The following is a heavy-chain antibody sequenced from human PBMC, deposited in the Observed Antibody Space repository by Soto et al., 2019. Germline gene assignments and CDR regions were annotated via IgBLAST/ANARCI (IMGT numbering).Heavy chain of an antibody. CDR3: ARRPIVVVVAAHIGNYMDV. Sequence: SETLSLTCTVSGGSISSSSYYWGWIRQPPGKGLEWIGSIYYSGSTYYKPSLKSRVTISVDTSKNQFSLKLSSVTAADTAVYYCARRPIVVVVAAHIGNYMDVWGKGTTVTVSS. D-gene: IGHD2-15*01. J-gene: IGHJ6*03. CDR1: GGSISSSSYY. V-gene: IGHV4-39*01. CDR2: IYYSGST.